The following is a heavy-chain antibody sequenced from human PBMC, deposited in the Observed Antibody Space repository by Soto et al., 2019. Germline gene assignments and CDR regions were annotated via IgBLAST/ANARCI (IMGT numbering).Heavy chain of an antibody. J-gene: IGHJ4*02. CDR2: IHYSGSA. CDR3: ARDVTGTSADY. CDR1: GDSMSSYY. V-gene: IGHV4-59*01. Sequence: QVQLQESGPGLVKPSETLSLTCTVSGDSMSSYYWSWIRQPPGKGLEWIGYIHYSGSANYNPSLKSRVTISINTSKNQFSLRLRSVTAADTAVYYCARDVTGTSADYWGQGTLVTVSS. D-gene: IGHD1-20*01.